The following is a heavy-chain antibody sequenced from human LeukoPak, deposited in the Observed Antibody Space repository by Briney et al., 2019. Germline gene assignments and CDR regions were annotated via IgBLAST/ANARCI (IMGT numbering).Heavy chain of an antibody. D-gene: IGHD6-19*01. V-gene: IGHV1-69*04. CDR1: GGTFSNYA. Sequence: ASVKVSCKASGGTFSNYAISWVRQAPGQGLEWMGRIIPFLDIPDYAQKFQGRVTMTRDTSTSTVYMELSSLRSEDTAVYYCARDLAVAQGRGMDVWGQGTTVTVSS. CDR3: ARDLAVAQGRGMDV. J-gene: IGHJ6*02. CDR2: IIPFLDIP.